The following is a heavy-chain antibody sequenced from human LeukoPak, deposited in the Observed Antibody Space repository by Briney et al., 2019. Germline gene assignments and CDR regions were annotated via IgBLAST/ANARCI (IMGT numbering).Heavy chain of an antibody. CDR1: GYIFTNYW. Sequence: GESLKISCKGSGYIFTNYWIGWVRQMPGKGLKWMGIIYPGDSDARYSPSFQGQVTISADKSISTAYLQWSSLKASDTAMYYCARQARDSSGYYYVDYWGQGTLVTVSS. J-gene: IGHJ4*02. CDR3: ARQARDSSGYYYVDY. CDR2: IYPGDSDA. D-gene: IGHD3-22*01. V-gene: IGHV5-51*01.